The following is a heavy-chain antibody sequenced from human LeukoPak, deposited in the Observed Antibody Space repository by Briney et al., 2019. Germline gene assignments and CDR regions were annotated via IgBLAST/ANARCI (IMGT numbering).Heavy chain of an antibody. D-gene: IGHD2-2*01. V-gene: IGHV4-39*01. Sequence: KPSETLSLTCTVSGGSISSSSYYWGWIRQPPGKGLEWIGSIYYSGSTYYNPSLKSRVTISVDTSKNQFYLKLSAVTAADTAVYYCARLDIVVVPAGGAFDIWGQGTMVTVSS. J-gene: IGHJ3*02. CDR1: GGSISSSSYY. CDR2: IYYSGST. CDR3: ARLDIVVVPAGGAFDI.